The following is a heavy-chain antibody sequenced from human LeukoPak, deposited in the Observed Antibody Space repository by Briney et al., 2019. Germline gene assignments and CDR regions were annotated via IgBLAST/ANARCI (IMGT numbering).Heavy chain of an antibody. D-gene: IGHD3-9*01. J-gene: IGHJ6*03. CDR3: AREGHYDILTGYSPLEYYFYYMDV. Sequence: GGSLRLSSEASGFTFRNYGIHWVRQTPGEGLEWVAGISSGGVEKHYADSVKGRFNISRDNSKSTLYLQMNSLRAEDTALYYCAREGHYDILTGYSPLEYYFYYMDVWGKGTTVTVSS. V-gene: IGHV3-30*04. CDR1: GFTFRNYG. CDR2: ISSGGVEK.